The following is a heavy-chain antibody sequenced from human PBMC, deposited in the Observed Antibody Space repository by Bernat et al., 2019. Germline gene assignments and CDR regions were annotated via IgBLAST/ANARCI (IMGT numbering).Heavy chain of an antibody. Sequence: EVQLVESGGGLVQPGGSLRLSCAASGLTFSRYSMNWVRQAPGKGLEWVSYISTSGSSIDYADSVKGRFTISRDNAKNSLYLQMNSLRDEETAVYYCARGLDYGGDYYYYGLDVWGQGTTVTVSS. CDR3: ARGLDYGGDYYYYGLDV. D-gene: IGHD4-23*01. CDR2: ISTSGSSI. CDR1: GLTFSRYS. J-gene: IGHJ6*02. V-gene: IGHV3-48*02.